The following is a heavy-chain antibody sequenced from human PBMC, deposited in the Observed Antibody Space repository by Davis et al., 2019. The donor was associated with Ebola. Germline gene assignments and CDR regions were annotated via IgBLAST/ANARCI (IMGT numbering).Heavy chain of an antibody. CDR2: IIPIFGTA. V-gene: IGHV1-69*13. CDR1: GGTFSSYA. D-gene: IGHD1-26*01. CDR3: ASLKGATTVGPFDY. Sequence: SVKVSCKASGGTFSSYAISWVRQAPGQGLEWMGGIIPIFGTANYAQKFQGRVTITADESTSTAYMELSSLRSEDTAVYYCASLKGATTVGPFDYWGQGTLVTVSS. J-gene: IGHJ4*02.